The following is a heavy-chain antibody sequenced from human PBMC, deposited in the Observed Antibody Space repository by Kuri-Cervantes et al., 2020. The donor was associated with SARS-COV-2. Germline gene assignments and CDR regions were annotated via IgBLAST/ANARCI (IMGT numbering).Heavy chain of an antibody. V-gene: IGHV4-34*01. CDR3: ARGDYGDYDRYFQH. CDR2: INHSGST. CDR1: GGSFSGYY. D-gene: IGHD4-17*01. J-gene: IGHJ1*01. Sequence: SETLSLTCAVYGGSFSGYYWSWIRQPPGKGLEWIGEINHSGSTNYNPSLKSRVTISVDTSKNQFSLKLSSVTAADTAVYYCARGDYGDYDRYFQHWGQGTLVTVSS.